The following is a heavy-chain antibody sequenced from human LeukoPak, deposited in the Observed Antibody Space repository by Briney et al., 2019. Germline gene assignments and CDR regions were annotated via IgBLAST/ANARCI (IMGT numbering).Heavy chain of an antibody. Sequence: KPGESLKISCKGSGYSFTSYWIGWVRQLPGKGLEWMGIIYPGDSDTRYSPSFQGQVTISADKSISTAYLQWSSLKASDTAMYYCARCPMYSSSPNWFDPWGQGTLVTVSS. V-gene: IGHV5-51*03. J-gene: IGHJ5*02. D-gene: IGHD6-13*01. CDR3: ARCPMYSSSPNWFDP. CDR2: IYPGDSDT. CDR1: GYSFTSYW.